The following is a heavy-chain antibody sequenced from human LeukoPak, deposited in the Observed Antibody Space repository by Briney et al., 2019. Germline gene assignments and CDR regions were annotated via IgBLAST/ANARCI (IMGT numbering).Heavy chain of an antibody. J-gene: IGHJ4*02. CDR1: AFTFSSYG. V-gene: IGHV3-30*03. CDR3: ARVVRDYCDY. Sequence: GGSLRLSCAASAFTFSSYGMHWVRQAPGKGLEWVAVISYDGRSKYYADSVKGRFTISRDNAKNSLYLQMNSLRAEDTAVYYCARVVRDYCDYWGQGTLVTVSS. CDR2: ISYDGRSK.